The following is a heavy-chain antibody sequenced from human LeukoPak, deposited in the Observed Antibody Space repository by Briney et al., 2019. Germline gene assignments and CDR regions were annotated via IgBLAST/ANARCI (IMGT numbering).Heavy chain of an antibody. V-gene: IGHV3-30*18. CDR2: ISYDGSNK. J-gene: IGHJ4*02. D-gene: IGHD3-3*01. CDR1: GFTFSIYG. CDR3: AKEADGDFWSGYPLDY. Sequence: GGSLRLSCAASGFTFSIYGMHCARQAPGKGLEWVAVISYDGSNKYYADSVKGRFTISRDNSKNTLYLQMNSLRAEDTAVYYCAKEADGDFWSGYPLDYWGEGTLVTVSS.